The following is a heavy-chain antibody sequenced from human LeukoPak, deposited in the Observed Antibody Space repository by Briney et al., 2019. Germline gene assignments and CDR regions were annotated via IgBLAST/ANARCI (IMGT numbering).Heavy chain of an antibody. V-gene: IGHV3-30*02. CDR1: GFSFSRYD. CDR3: AKDRPTITIFGVVNTPRANFDY. Sequence: GGSLRLTCAASGFSFSRYDIRWFRQPPGEGVQGVAFIRYDGSKKNYADSVKGRVTISRDNFMSTVYLQLNSLTAEDTAVYYCAKDRPTITIFGVVNTPRANFDYWGQGTLVTVSS. CDR2: IRYDGSKK. D-gene: IGHD3-3*01. J-gene: IGHJ4*02.